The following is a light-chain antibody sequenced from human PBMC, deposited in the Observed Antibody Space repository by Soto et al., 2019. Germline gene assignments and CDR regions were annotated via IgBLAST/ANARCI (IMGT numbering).Light chain of an antibody. J-gene: IGKJ2*01. CDR1: QSVGSN. CDR3: QQYHDWPRT. V-gene: IGKV3-15*01. CDR2: GAS. Sequence: EIVMTQSPATLSVSPGERATLSCRASQSVGSNLAWYQQKPGQAPRLLISGASTRANGIPVRFSGSGSTFGSVSGKEFTLTISSLQSEDFAVYYCQQYHDWPRTFGQGTKLEIK.